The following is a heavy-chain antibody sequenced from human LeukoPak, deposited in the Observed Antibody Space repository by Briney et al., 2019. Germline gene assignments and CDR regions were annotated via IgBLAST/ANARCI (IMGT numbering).Heavy chain of an antibody. CDR1: GFTFSSYA. CDR2: IYSGGST. J-gene: IGHJ4*02. Sequence: PGGSLRLSCAASGFTFSSYAMSWVRQAPGKGLEWVSVIYSGGSTYYADSVKGRFTISRDNSKNTLYLQMNSLRAEDTAVYYCASGTFDYWGQGTLVTVSS. CDR3: ASGTFDY. D-gene: IGHD2-15*01. V-gene: IGHV3-23*03.